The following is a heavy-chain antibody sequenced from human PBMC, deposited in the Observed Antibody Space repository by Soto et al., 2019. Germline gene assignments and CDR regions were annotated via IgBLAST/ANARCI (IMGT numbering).Heavy chain of an antibody. Sequence: AGSLRLSCAASGFPFSSYGRHWVRQAPGKGLEWVAVISYDGSNKYYADSVKGRFTISRDNSKNTLYLQMNSLRAEDTAVYYCAKDQYYYDRSGYYGMDGWGQGTRVTVSS. V-gene: IGHV3-30*18. D-gene: IGHD3-22*01. J-gene: IGHJ6*02. CDR3: AKDQYYYDRSGYYGMDG. CDR1: GFPFSSYG. CDR2: ISYDGSNK.